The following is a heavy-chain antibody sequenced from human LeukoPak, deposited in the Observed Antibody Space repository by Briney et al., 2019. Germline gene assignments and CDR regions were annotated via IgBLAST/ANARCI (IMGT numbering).Heavy chain of an antibody. V-gene: IGHV3-23*01. CDR1: GFTFSSYA. D-gene: IGHD3-3*01. CDR2: ISGSGGST. J-gene: IGHJ3*02. Sequence: GGSLRLSCAASGFTFSSYAMSWVRQAPGKGLEWVSAISGSGGSTYYADPVKGRFTISRDNSKNTLYLQMNSLRAEDTAVYYCAKSNAVTIFGVAYDAFDIWGQGTMVTVSS. CDR3: AKSNAVTIFGVAYDAFDI.